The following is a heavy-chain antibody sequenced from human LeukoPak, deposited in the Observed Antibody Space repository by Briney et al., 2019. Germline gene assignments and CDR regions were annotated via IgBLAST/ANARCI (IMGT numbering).Heavy chain of an antibody. J-gene: IGHJ6*03. CDR3: ARVLRYCSGGNCYSGGLGYMDV. CDR2: ISYDGTNK. D-gene: IGHD2-15*01. V-gene: IGHV3-30*09. CDR1: GFTFSSYA. Sequence: GGSLRLSCAASGFTFSSYAIHWVRQAPGKGLEWVAVISYDGTNKYYADSVKGRFAISKDIPKNTLYLQMNSLRAEDTAVYYCARVLRYCSGGNCYSGGLGYMDVWGKGTTVTISS.